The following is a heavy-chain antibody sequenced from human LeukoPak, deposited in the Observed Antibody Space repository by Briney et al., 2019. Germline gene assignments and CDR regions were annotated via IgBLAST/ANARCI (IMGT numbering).Heavy chain of an antibody. Sequence: ASVKVSCKASGYTFTSYGISWVRQAPGQGLEWMGWISAYNGNTNYAQKFQGRVTMTEDTSTDTAYMELSSLRSEDTAVYYCATAAGMGYWGQGTLVTVSS. V-gene: IGHV1-18*01. CDR3: ATAAGMGY. D-gene: IGHD6-19*01. CDR1: GYTFTSYG. J-gene: IGHJ4*02. CDR2: ISAYNGNT.